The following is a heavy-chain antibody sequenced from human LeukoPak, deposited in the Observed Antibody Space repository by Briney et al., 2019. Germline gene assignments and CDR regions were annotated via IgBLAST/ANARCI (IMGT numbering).Heavy chain of an antibody. D-gene: IGHD2-15*01. CDR2: IYYSGST. CDR3: ARLPPLYGGNAYLQLMEDY. J-gene: IGHJ4*02. V-gene: IGHV4-39*01. Sequence: SETLSLTCTVSGGSISSSSYYWGWIRQPPGKGLEWIGSIYYSGSTYYNPSLKSRVTISVDTSKNQFSLKLSSVTAADTAVYYCARLPPLYGGNAYLQLMEDYRGQGTLVTVSS. CDR1: GGSISSSSYY.